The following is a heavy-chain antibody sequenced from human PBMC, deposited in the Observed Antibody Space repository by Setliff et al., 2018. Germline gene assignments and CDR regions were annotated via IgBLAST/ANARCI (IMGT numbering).Heavy chain of an antibody. CDR1: GHLFSISW. D-gene: IGHD3-3*01. CDR2: IYPGDLQI. J-gene: IGHJ3*01. Sequence: GESLKISCKDSGHLFSISWIGWVRQMPGKGLDWMGIIYPGDLQIKYSPSFHGRVTISADKSINTAYLEWSSLEASDTAMYYCASPSAGWTRPFDVWGQGTMVTVS. CDR3: ASPSAGWTRPFDV. V-gene: IGHV5-51*01.